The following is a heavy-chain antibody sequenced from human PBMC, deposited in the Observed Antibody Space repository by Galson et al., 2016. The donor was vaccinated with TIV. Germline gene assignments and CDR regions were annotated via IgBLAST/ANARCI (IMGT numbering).Heavy chain of an antibody. CDR3: ARSGDYGDY. CDR1: GYTFTSYD. V-gene: IGHV1-8*02. Sequence: SVKVSCKASGYTFTSYDINWVRQATGQGLEWMGWMNPNSGNTGYAQKFRGRVTMTRNTSVKTAYMELSSLESEDTAVYSCARSGDYGDYWGEGTLVTVSS. D-gene: IGHD4-17*01. J-gene: IGHJ4*02. CDR2: MNPNSGNT.